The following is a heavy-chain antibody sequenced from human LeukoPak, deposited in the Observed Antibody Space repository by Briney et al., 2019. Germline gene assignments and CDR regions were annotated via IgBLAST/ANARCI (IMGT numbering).Heavy chain of an antibody. CDR1: GGSFSGYY. D-gene: IGHD5-12*01. CDR3: ARAEGGYSGYEPFDY. CDR2: INHSGST. Sequence: SETLSLTCAVYGGSFSGYYWSWIRQPPGKGLEWIGEINHSGSTNYNPSLKSRVTISVDTSKNQFSLKLSSVTAADTAVYYCARAEGGYSGYEPFDYWGQRTLVTVSS. J-gene: IGHJ4*02. V-gene: IGHV4-34*01.